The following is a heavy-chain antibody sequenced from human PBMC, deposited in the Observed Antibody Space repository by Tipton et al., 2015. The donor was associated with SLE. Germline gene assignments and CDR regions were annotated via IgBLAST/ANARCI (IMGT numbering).Heavy chain of an antibody. J-gene: IGHJ6*03. Sequence: TLSLTCTVSGGSISSPTYYWSWIRQPPGKGLEWIGYIYHSGSTYYNPSLKSRVTMSIDRSKNQFSLKLNSVTAADTAVYYCARGSTVTTFYYYYYMDVWGKGTSFTVSS. CDR2: IYHSGST. CDR3: ARGSTVTTFYYYYYMDV. V-gene: IGHV4-30-2*01. D-gene: IGHD4-11*01. CDR1: GGSISSPTYY.